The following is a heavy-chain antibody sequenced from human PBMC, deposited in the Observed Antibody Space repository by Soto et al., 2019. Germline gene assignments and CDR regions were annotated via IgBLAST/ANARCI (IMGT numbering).Heavy chain of an antibody. CDR1: GGSISSSSYY. V-gene: IGHV4-39*02. D-gene: IGHD2-8*01. CDR2: IYYTGST. CDR3: ARLYPYNYYYGRDV. Sequence: QLQLQESGPGLVQPSETLSLTCTVSGGSISSSSYYWGWIRQPPGKGLEWIGSIYYTGSTYYNPSLKSRVTISIDRSKNHFSLKLSSVTAADTAVYYCARLYPYNYYYGRDVWGQGTTVSVSS. J-gene: IGHJ6*02.